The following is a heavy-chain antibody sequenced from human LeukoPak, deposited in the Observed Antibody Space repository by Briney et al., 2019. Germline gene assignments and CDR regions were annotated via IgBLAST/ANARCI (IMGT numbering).Heavy chain of an antibody. Sequence: GGSLRLSCAASGFTFSSYGMHWVRQAPGKGLEWVAFIRYDGSNKYYADSVKGRFTISRDNSKNTLYLQMNSLRAEDTAVYYCAKIRGNYDILTGFYSDEYYFDYWGQGTLVTVSS. CDR3: AKIRGNYDILTGFYSDEYYFDY. J-gene: IGHJ4*02. V-gene: IGHV3-30*02. CDR2: IRYDGSNK. D-gene: IGHD3-9*01. CDR1: GFTFSSYG.